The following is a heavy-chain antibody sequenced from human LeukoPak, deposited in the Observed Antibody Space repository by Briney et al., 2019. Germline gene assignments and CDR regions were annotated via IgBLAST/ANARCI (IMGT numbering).Heavy chain of an antibody. CDR1: GGSISSSSYY. CDR2: VYYSGST. D-gene: IGHD3-16*02. J-gene: IGHJ4*02. CDR3: ARSHDHLWGNYPDY. Sequence: SETLSLTCTVSGGSISSSSYYWGWIRQPPGKGLEWIGSVYYSGSTYYNPSLKSRVTISVDTSKNQFSLKLSSVTAADTAVYYCARSHDHLWGNYPDYWGQGTLDTVSS. V-gene: IGHV4-39*01.